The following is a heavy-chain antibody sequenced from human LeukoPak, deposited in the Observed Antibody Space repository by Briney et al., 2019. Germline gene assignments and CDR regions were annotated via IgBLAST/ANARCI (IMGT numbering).Heavy chain of an antibody. V-gene: IGHV3-23*01. CDR1: GFTFSSYA. CDR3: AKVRGSRRAYYFDY. Sequence: GGSLRLSCAASGFTFSSYAMSWVRQAPGKGLEWVSAISGSGGSAYYADSVKGRFTISRDNSKNTLYLQMNSLRAEDTAVYYCAKVRGSRRAYYFDYWGQGTLVTVSS. D-gene: IGHD6-13*01. CDR2: ISGSGGSA. J-gene: IGHJ4*02.